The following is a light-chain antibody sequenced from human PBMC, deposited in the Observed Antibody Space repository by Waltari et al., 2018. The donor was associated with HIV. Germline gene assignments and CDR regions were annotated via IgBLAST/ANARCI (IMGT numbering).Light chain of an antibody. J-gene: IGLJ1*01. V-gene: IGLV2-14*03. CDR1: RRAVGGYHF. Sequence: QSALTQPASVSGSPGQSITLPCTGTRRAVGGYHFVSWYQQPPGKVPKLIIYEVSKRPSGVSNRFSASKSGNTTSLTISGLQAEDEADYYCNSYRSDSTYVFGTGTKVTVL. CDR3: NSYRSDSTYV. CDR2: EVS.